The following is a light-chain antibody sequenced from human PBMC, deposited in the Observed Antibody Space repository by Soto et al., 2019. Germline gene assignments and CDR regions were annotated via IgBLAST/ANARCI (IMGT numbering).Light chain of an antibody. CDR3: QQYNNWPLT. CDR1: QSVSSN. CDR2: GAS. Sequence: EIVMTQSPATLSVSPGERVTLSCRASQSVSSNLAWYQQKVGQAPRLLISGASARVTGIPARFSGSGSGTDFTLTVSSLQSEDFAIYYCQQYNNWPLTFGGGTTVEIK. J-gene: IGKJ4*01. V-gene: IGKV3-15*01.